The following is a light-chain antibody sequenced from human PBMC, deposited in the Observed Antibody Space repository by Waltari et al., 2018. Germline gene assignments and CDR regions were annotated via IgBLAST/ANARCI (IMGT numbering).Light chain of an antibody. CDR3: ATWDDSLSGVV. J-gene: IGLJ2*01. V-gene: IGLV1-47*01. CDR2: KNG. CDR1: SSNTGTNN. Sequence: QSVLTQSPSMSETPGQRVIISCSGSSSNTGTNNVYWYQHFPGIAPKLVMFKNGQRPSGVPDRFSGSSYGTSASLAISGLRSEDEADYYCATWDDSLSGVVFGGGTRLTVL.